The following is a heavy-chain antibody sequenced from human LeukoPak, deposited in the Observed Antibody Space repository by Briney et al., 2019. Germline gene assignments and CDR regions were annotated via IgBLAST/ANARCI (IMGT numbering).Heavy chain of an antibody. J-gene: IGHJ4*02. D-gene: IGHD6-13*01. V-gene: IGHV1-2*02. CDR2: INPNSGGA. CDR1: GYTFTGYY. Sequence: ASVKVSCKASGYTFTGYYIHWVPQAPGQGLEWMGWINPNSGGANYAQKLQGRVTMTRDTSISTAYMELSRLRSDDPAQYYCAKGYELAVAGTVGYWGQGTLVTVSS. CDR3: AKGYELAVAGTVGY.